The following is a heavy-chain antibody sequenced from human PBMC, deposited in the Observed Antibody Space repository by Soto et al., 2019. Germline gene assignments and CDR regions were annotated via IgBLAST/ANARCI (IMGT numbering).Heavy chain of an antibody. D-gene: IGHD3-10*01. CDR2: IYHSGST. Sequence: SETLSLTCAVSGSSISSGGYSWSWIRQPPGKGLEWIGYIYHSGSTYYNPSLKSRVTISVDRSKNQFSLKLSSVTAADTAVYYCARGGSSGSQMVPFDYWGQGTLVTVSS. CDR1: GSSISSGGYS. CDR3: ARGGSSGSQMVPFDY. J-gene: IGHJ4*02. V-gene: IGHV4-30-2*01.